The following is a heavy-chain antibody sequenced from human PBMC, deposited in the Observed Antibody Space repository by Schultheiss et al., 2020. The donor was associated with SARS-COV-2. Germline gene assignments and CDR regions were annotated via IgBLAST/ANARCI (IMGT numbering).Heavy chain of an antibody. CDR1: GDSITTSY. CDR2: IHYSGST. V-gene: IGHV4-59*08. Sequence: SETLSLTCSVSGDSITTSYWSWFRQPPGKGLEWIGYIHYSGSTNSNPSLEGRVVTSVDTSKNQFSLKLSSVTAADTAVYYCARGGTMVRGDEPNPVDYWGQGTLVTVSS. CDR3: ARGGTMVRGDEPNPVDY. D-gene: IGHD3-10*01. J-gene: IGHJ4*02.